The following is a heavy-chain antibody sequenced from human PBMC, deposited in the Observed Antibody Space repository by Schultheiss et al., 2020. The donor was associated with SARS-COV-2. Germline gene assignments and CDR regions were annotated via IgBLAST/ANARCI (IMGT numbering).Heavy chain of an antibody. D-gene: IGHD3-22*01. V-gene: IGHV3-20*04. CDR2: INWNGGST. CDR3: AKTGHYDSDNYYQTDFDH. Sequence: GGSLRLSCAASGFTFSSYAMSWVRQAPGKGLEWVSGINWNGGSTGYADSVKGRFTISRDNAKNSLYLQMNSLRAEDTAIYYCAKTGHYDSDNYYQTDFDHWGQGTLVTVSS. J-gene: IGHJ4*02. CDR1: GFTFSSYA.